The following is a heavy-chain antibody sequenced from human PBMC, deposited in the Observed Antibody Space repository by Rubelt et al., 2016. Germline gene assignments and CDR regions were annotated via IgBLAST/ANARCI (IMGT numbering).Heavy chain of an antibody. V-gene: IGHV4-59*12. Sequence: QVQLQESGPGLVKPSATLSLTCTVSGGSISSYYWSWIRQPPGNGLEWIGSIYYCGSTYYNPSLKSRVTISVDTSKNQFPVELSSVTDAGTAVYYCARVAMIVGVDYWGQGTLVTVSP. CDR2: IYYCGST. D-gene: IGHD3-22*01. CDR1: GGSISSYY. J-gene: IGHJ4*02. CDR3: ARVAMIVGVDY.